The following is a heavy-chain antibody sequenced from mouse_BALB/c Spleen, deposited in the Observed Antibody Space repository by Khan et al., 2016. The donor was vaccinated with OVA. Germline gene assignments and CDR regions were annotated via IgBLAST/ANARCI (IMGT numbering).Heavy chain of an antibody. D-gene: IGHD2-1*01. CDR1: GYPFSDYV. CDR2: IFPGSISG. J-gene: IGHJ1*01. V-gene: IGHV1-77*01. Sequence: QVQLQQSGPELVKPGASVKMSCKASGYPFSDYVISWVKQRTGQGLEWIGEIFPGSISGYYNEKFKGKATLTADTSSNTAYMLLSSLTSEDSAVYFGGREGVGNCVRYFDVWGAGTTVTVSS. CDR3: GREGVGNCVRYFDV.